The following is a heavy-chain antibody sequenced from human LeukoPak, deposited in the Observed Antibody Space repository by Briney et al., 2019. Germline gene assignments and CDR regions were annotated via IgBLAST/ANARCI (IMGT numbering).Heavy chain of an antibody. CDR3: AKDRLLNCRGDCYIFDY. CDR2: ISGSGDST. J-gene: IGHJ4*02. D-gene: IGHD2-21*02. Sequence: PGGSLRLSCVASGFTLRSYVMNWVRQTPPKGVEWVFSISGSGDSTFYADSVKGRFSISRDNSKNTLYLQVNGLRTEDTAVYYCAKDRLLNCRGDCYIFDYWGQGTVVTVSS. CDR1: GFTLRSYV. V-gene: IGHV3-23*01.